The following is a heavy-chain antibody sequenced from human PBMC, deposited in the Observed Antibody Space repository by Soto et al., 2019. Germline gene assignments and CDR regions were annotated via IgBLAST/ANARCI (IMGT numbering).Heavy chain of an antibody. CDR1: GGTFSSYA. CDR2: IIPIFGTA. CDR3: ARPRDYDFWSGYSHNWFDP. V-gene: IGHV1-69*13. J-gene: IGHJ5*02. D-gene: IGHD3-3*01. Sequence: SVKVSCKASGGTFSSYAISWVRQAPGQGLEWMGGIIPIFGTANYAQKFQGRVTITADESTSTAYMELSSLRSEDTAVYYCARPRDYDFWSGYSHNWFDPWGQGTLVTVSS.